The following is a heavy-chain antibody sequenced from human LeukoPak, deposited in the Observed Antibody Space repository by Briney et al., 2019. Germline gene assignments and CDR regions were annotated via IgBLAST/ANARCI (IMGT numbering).Heavy chain of an antibody. V-gene: IGHV3-30*18. J-gene: IGHJ4*02. CDR2: ISYDGSNK. Sequence: TGGSLRLSCAASGFTFSSYGMHWVRQAPGKGLEWVAVISYDGSNKYYADSVKGRFTISRDNSKNTLYLQTNSLRAEDTAVYYCAKDQGKYIENWGQGTLVTVSS. CDR3: AKDQGKYIEN. D-gene: IGHD5-12*01. CDR1: GFTFSSYG.